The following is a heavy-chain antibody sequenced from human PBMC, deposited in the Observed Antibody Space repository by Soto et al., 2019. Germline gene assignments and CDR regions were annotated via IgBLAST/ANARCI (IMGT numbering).Heavy chain of an antibody. CDR2: FYYSGST. V-gene: IGHV4-39*01. D-gene: IGHD3-3*02. Sequence: QLQLQESGPGLVKPSETLSLTCTVSSGSISRSGYYWGWIRQPPGKGLEWIGSFYYSGSTYYNPSLKSRVTISVDTSKNQLSLKLSSVTAADTAVYYCARHGNILADAPGRYWGQGTLVTVSS. CDR1: SGSISRSGYY. CDR3: ARHGNILADAPGRY. J-gene: IGHJ4*02.